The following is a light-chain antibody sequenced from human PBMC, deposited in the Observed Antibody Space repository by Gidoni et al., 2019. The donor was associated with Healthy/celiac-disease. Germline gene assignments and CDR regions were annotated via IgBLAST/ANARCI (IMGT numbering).Light chain of an antibody. CDR2: DAS. CDR1: HDSSNY. J-gene: IGKJ5*01. V-gene: IGKV1-33*01. Sequence: DIQMTQSPSSLSASLGDRVTITCQASHDSSNYLNWYQQKPGKAPKLLIYDASNLETGVPSRFSGSGSGTDFTFTISSLQPEDIATYYCQQYDNLPITFXQXTRLEIK. CDR3: QQYDNLPIT.